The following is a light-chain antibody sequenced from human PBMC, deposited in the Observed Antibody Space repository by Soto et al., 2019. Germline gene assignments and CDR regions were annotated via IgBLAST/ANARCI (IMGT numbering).Light chain of an antibody. CDR2: DAS. V-gene: IGKV3-11*01. CDR1: QSVSSY. Sequence: EIVLTQSPGSLSFSPGERATLSCRASQSVSSYLAWYQQKPGQAPRLLIYDASNRATGIPAGFSGSGSGTDFTLTISSLEPEDFAVYYCQQRSNWPPITFGQGTRLEI. CDR3: QQRSNWPPIT. J-gene: IGKJ5*01.